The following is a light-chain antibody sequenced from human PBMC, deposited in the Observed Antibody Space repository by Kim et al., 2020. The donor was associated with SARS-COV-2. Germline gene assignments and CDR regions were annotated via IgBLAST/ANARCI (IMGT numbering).Light chain of an antibody. CDR3: QQYGTLLT. CDR2: GAS. J-gene: IGKJ4*01. CDR1: QSVRSSN. V-gene: IGKV3-20*01. Sequence: EIVLTQSPGTLSLSPGERATLSCRASQSVRSSNVAWYQQKPGLAPRLLIYGASSRATGIPDRFSGSGSGTDFTLTISRLEPEDFAVYYCQQYGTLLTFGGGTKVDIK.